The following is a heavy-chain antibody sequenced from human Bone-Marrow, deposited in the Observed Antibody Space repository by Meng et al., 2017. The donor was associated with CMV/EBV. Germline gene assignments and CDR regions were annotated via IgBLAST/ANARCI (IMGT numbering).Heavy chain of an antibody. Sequence: SETLSLTCTVSGGSVSSGSYYWSWIRQPPGKGPEWIGYIYYSGSTNYNPSLKSRVTISVDTSKNQFSLKLSSVTAADTAVYYCASEKGGYYYDSSGYLWGQGTLVTVSS. CDR2: IYYSGST. CDR1: GGSVSSGSYY. D-gene: IGHD3-22*01. CDR3: ASEKGGYYYDSSGYL. V-gene: IGHV4-61*01. J-gene: IGHJ4*02.